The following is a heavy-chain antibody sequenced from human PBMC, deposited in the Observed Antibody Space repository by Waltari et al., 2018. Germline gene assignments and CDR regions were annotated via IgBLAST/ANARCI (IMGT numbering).Heavy chain of an antibody. CDR2: INPKTSET. D-gene: IGHD2-15*01. CDR1: GYTFTGYF. CDR3: ATKVVGLTASGWFDP. V-gene: IGHV1-2*02. Sequence: QVQLVQSGSEVKKPGASLKVSCKTSGYTFTGYFMHWVRQAPGQGLEWMGWINPKTSETKYAQKFQGRVNMTRDTSISTAYMELSNLTSDDTAMYYCATKVVGLTASGWFDPWGQGTLVTVSS. J-gene: IGHJ5*02.